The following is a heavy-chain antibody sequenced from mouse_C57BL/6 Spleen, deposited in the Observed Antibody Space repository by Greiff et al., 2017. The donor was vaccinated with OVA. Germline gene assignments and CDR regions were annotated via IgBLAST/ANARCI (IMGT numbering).Heavy chain of an antibody. J-gene: IGHJ3*01. D-gene: IGHD2-4*01. V-gene: IGHV1-55*01. Sequence: VQLQQPGAELVKPGASVKMSCKASGYTFTSYWITWVKQRPGQGLEWIGDIYPGSGSTNYNEKFKSKATLTVDTSSSTAYMQLSSLTSEDSAVYYCARGGYYDYEGWFAYWGLGTLVTVSA. CDR2: IYPGSGST. CDR1: GYTFTSYW. CDR3: ARGGYYDYEGWFAY.